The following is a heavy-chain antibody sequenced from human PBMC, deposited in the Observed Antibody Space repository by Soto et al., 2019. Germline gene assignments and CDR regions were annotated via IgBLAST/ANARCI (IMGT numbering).Heavy chain of an antibody. CDR2: ITIRTGNI. V-gene: IGHV3-48*02. J-gene: IGHJ4*01. CDR3: VRDRDLDRDMVHADL. Sequence: LRLSCEASGFTISGCSMNWVRQAPGKGLEWLAYITIRTGNIVYADPVRGRFTISADNAENPVFLQMNSLRDEDTAVYFCVRDRDLDRDMVHADLWGQGTLVTVSS. CDR1: GFTISGCS. D-gene: IGHD5-18*01.